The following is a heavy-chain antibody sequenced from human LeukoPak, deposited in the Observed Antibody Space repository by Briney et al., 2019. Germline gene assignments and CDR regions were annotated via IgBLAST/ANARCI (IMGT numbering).Heavy chain of an antibody. CDR3: ARAVLPDFLTGYRVPYYFDY. Sequence: PSQTLSLTCAVSGGSISSGGYSWSRIRQPPGKGLEWIGYIYHSGSTYYNPSLKSRVTISVDRSKNQFSLKLSSVTAADTAVYYCARAVLPDFLTGYRVPYYFDYWGQGTLVTVSS. CDR2: IYHSGST. J-gene: IGHJ4*02. V-gene: IGHV4-30-2*01. CDR1: GGSISSGGYS. D-gene: IGHD3-9*01.